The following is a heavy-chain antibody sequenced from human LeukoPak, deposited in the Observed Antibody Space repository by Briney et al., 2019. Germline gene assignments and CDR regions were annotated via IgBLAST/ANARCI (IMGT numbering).Heavy chain of an antibody. CDR1: GYTFTSYG. V-gene: IGHV1-18*01. D-gene: IGHD2-2*01. CDR2: INAYNGNT. Sequence: ASVKVSCKASGYTFTSYGISWVRQAPGQGLEWMGWINAYNGNTNYAQKLQGRVTITTDTSTSTAYMELRSLRSDDTAVYYCARDGVVVPAAKGALYYYYGMDVWGQGTTVTVSS. CDR3: ARDGVVVPAAKGALYYYYGMDV. J-gene: IGHJ6*02.